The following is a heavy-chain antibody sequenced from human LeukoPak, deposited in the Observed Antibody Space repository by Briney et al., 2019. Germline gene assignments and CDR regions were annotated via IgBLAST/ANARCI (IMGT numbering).Heavy chain of an antibody. Sequence: PGGSMRLYCAASGFTFSSYSMNWVRQAPGKGLEWVSSISSSSSYIYYADSVKGRFTISRDNAKNSLYLQMNSLRAEDTAVYYCAKGYYYGSGSYSYFDYGGQGTLVTVSS. CDR2: ISSSSSYI. D-gene: IGHD3-10*01. CDR3: AKGYYYGSGSYSYFDY. CDR1: GFTFSSYS. J-gene: IGHJ4*02. V-gene: IGHV3-21*01.